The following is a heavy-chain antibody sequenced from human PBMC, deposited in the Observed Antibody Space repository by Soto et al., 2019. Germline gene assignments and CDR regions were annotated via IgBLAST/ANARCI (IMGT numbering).Heavy chain of an antibody. CDR2: ISSSSSYI. CDR3: ASRYSSGPFWFDP. V-gene: IGHV3-21*01. CDR1: GFTFSSYS. D-gene: IGHD6-19*01. Sequence: GGSLRLSCAASGFTFSSYSMNWVRQAPGKGLEWVSSISSSSSYISYANSVKGRFTISRDNAKHSLYLQMNSLRAEDTAVYYCASRYSSGPFWFDPWGQGTLVTVSS. J-gene: IGHJ5*02.